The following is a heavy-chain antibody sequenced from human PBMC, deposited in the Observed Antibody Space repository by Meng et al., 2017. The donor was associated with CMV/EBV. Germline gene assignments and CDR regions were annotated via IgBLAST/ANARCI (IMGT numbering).Heavy chain of an antibody. CDR2: ISASGSGTGST. V-gene: IGHV3-23*01. Sequence: GESLKISCAASGFTFSSYWMHWVRQAPGKGLEWVSGISASGSGTGSTHYADSVKGRFTISRDNSKNTLYLQMNSLRAEDTALYYCAKRSQWLLGLYYYYGLDVWGQGTTVTVSS. D-gene: IGHD6-19*01. CDR3: AKRSQWLLGLYYYYGLDV. CDR1: GFTFSSYW. J-gene: IGHJ6*02.